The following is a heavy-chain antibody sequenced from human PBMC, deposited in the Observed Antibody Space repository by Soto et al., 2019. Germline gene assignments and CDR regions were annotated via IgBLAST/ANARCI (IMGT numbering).Heavy chain of an antibody. Sequence: EVQLSESGGDLRQPGGSLRLSCAASGFTFTNYAMTWVRQTPGKGLEWVSGISASGGLKYYADSVWGRFTVSRDNSKNTVHLQMNSLRVDDTAVYFCSTSSRNEYHFAMDAWGQGTTVIVSS. CDR1: GFTFTNYA. CDR2: ISASGGLK. CDR3: STSSRNEYHFAMDA. V-gene: IGHV3-23*01. J-gene: IGHJ6*02. D-gene: IGHD6-6*01.